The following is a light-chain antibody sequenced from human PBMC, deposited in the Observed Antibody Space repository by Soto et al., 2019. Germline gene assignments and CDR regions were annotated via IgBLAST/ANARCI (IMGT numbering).Light chain of an antibody. J-gene: IGKJ2*02. CDR3: HQYKTWPRGT. CDR1: QSVSGF. CDR2: DAS. Sequence: DIVMTQSPATLSVSPGERATLSCRASQSVSGFLAWYHQKPGQPPRLLIYDASTRATGVPARFSGSGSGTEFARTISSLQPDDFGIYYCHQYKTWPRGTFGQGTKLDVK. V-gene: IGKV3-15*01.